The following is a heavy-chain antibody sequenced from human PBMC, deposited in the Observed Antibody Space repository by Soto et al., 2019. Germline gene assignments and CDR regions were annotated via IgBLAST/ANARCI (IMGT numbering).Heavy chain of an antibody. D-gene: IGHD3-3*01. CDR1: GFTFTSSA. J-gene: IGHJ6*03. V-gene: IGHV1-58*02. Sequence: GASAEVSCKASGFTFTSSAMQWVRQARGKRLEWKGLIVVGSGNTNYAQKFQERVTITRDMSTSTAYMELSSLRSEDTAVYYCAAWSGYYDFWSGYFPYYYYYMDVWGKGTTVTVSS. CDR3: AAWSGYYDFWSGYFPYYYYYMDV. CDR2: IVVGSGNT.